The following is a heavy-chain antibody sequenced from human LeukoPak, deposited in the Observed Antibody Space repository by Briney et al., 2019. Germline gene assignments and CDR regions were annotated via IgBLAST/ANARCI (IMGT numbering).Heavy chain of an antibody. D-gene: IGHD3-10*02. CDR2: IKQDGSEK. V-gene: IGHV3-7*01. CDR1: GFTFSSYW. Sequence: PGGSLRLSCAASGFTFSSYWMSWVRQAPGKGLEWVANIKQDGSEKDYVDSVKGRFTISRDNAKNSLYLQMSSVRAEDTAVYYCAELGITMIGGVWGKGTTVTISS. CDR3: AELGITMIGGV. J-gene: IGHJ6*04.